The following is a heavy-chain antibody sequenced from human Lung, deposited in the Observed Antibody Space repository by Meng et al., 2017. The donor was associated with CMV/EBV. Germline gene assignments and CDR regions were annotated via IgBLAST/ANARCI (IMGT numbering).Heavy chain of an antibody. CDR3: ARVGQWLPIDY. V-gene: IGHV4-4*02. Sequence: QRQLPGSGPGLVTPAGTLSPSCAVSGGSISSSNWWSWVRQPPGKGLEWIGEIYHSGSTNYNPSLKSRVTISVDKSKNQFSLNLSSVTAADTAVYYCARVGQWLPIDYWGQGTLVTVSS. CDR2: IYHSGST. J-gene: IGHJ4*02. D-gene: IGHD6-19*01. CDR1: GGSISSSNW.